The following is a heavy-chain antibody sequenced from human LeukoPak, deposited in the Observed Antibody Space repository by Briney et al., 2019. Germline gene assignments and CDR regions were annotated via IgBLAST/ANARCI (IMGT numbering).Heavy chain of an antibody. CDR2: IYTSGSN. Sequence: SEILSLTWTGSGVSISRYYGKWIRQHPGEGLEGIGRIYTSGSNNYTPSLPSRVTMSADTSKNQFSMKFRSVTAADTAMYYCAREVAAYGASYYYHSMDVWGKGTTVTISS. D-gene: IGHD4-17*01. CDR1: GVSISRYY. V-gene: IGHV4-4*07. J-gene: IGHJ6*03. CDR3: AREVAAYGASYYYHSMDV.